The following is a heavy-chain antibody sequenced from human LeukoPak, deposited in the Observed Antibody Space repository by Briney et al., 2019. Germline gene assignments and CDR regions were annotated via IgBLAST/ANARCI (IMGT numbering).Heavy chain of an antibody. CDR2: IIPIFGTA. CDR1: GGTFSSYA. Sequence: ASVKVSCKASGGTFSSYAISWVRQAPGQGLEWMGGIIPIFGTANYAQKFQGSVTITADESTSTAYMELSSLRSEDTAVYYCARMGGGRLLRKTGHFDYWGQGTLVTVSS. CDR3: ARMGGGRLLRKTGHFDY. D-gene: IGHD1-14*01. V-gene: IGHV1-69*13. J-gene: IGHJ4*02.